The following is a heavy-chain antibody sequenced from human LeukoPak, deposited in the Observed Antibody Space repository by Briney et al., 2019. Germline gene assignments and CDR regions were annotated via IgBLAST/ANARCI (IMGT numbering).Heavy chain of an antibody. D-gene: IGHD2-21*01. Sequence: ASVKVSCKVSGYTLTELSMHWVRQAPGKGLEWMGGFDPEDGETIYAQKFQGRVTMTEDTSTDTAYMELSSLRSEDTAVYYCATVFPYCGGDCYSNWLDPWGQGTLVTVSS. CDR2: FDPEDGET. V-gene: IGHV1-24*01. CDR3: ATVFPYCGGDCYSNWLDP. J-gene: IGHJ5*02. CDR1: GYTLTELS.